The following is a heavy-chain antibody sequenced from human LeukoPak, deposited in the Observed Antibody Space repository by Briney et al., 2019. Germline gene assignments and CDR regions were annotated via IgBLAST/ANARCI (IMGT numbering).Heavy chain of an antibody. Sequence: SETLSLTCAVSGGSISSGGYSWSWIRQPPGKGLEWIGYIYHSGSTYYNPSLKSRVSISIDRSKNQFSLKLSSVTAADTAVYYCARAFYGVYFDYWGQGTLVTVSS. CDR3: ARAFYGVYFDY. J-gene: IGHJ4*02. V-gene: IGHV4-30-2*01. CDR1: GGSISSGGYS. D-gene: IGHD4-17*01. CDR2: IYHSGST.